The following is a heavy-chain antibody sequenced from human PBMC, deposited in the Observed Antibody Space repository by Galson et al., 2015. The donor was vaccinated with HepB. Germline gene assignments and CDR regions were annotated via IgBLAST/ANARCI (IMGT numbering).Heavy chain of an antibody. Sequence: SVKVSCKVSGYTLTELSMHWVRQAPGKGLEWMGGFDPEDGETIYAQKFQGRVTMTEDTSTDTAYMELSSLRSEDTAVYYCATDLSSLNWFDPWGQGTLVTVSS. CDR1: GYTLTELS. CDR3: ATDLSSLNWFDP. CDR2: FDPEDGET. J-gene: IGHJ5*02. V-gene: IGHV1-24*01.